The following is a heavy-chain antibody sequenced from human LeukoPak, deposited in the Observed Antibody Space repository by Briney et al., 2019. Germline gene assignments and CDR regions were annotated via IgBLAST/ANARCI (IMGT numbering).Heavy chain of an antibody. CDR3: ARDSPCSSTSCYRNAFDI. Sequence: SETLSLTCTVSGDSISSSSFYWGWIRQPPGKGLVWIGSIDSSGFAYYNPSLKSRVTISAHTSKNQFSLNLNSVTAADTAVYYCARDSPCSSTSCYRNAFDIWGQGTMVTVSS. CDR2: IDSSGFA. V-gene: IGHV4-39*07. J-gene: IGHJ3*02. D-gene: IGHD2-2*01. CDR1: GDSISSSSFY.